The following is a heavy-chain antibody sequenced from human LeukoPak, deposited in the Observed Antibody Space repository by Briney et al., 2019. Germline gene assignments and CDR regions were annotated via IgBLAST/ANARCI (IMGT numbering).Heavy chain of an antibody. CDR2: IHPGDSDT. Sequence: GESLKNSCKGSGYSFTSYWIGWVRQMPGKGLEWMGIIHPGDSDTRYSPSFQGQVTISADKSISTAYLQWSSLKASDTAMYYCARGVVGYCSSTSCYDAFDIWGQGTMVTVSS. CDR3: ARGVVGYCSSTSCYDAFDI. V-gene: IGHV5-51*01. J-gene: IGHJ3*02. D-gene: IGHD2-2*01. CDR1: GYSFTSYW.